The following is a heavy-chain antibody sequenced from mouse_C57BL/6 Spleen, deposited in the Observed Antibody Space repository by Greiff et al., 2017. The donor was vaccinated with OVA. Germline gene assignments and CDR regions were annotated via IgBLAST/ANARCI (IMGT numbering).Heavy chain of an antibody. V-gene: IGHV1-69*01. J-gene: IGHJ2*01. D-gene: IGHD1-1*02. CDR1: GYTFTSYW. Sequence: VQLQQPGAELVMPGASVKLSCKASGYTFTSYWMHWVKQRPGQGLEWIGEIDPSDSYTNYNQKFKGKSTLTVDKSSSTAYMQLSSLTSEDSAVYYCALVPSYRGGGYWGQGTTLTVSS. CDR3: ALVPSYRGGGY. CDR2: IDPSDSYT.